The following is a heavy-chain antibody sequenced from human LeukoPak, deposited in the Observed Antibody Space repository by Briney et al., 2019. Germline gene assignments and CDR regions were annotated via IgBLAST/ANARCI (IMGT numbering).Heavy chain of an antibody. Sequence: GGSLRLSCAASGFXFSDYYMSWIRQPPGKGLEWVSAISGSGGSTYYADSVKGRFTISRDNSKNTLYLQMNSLRAEDTAVYYCATDRGYCSGGSCPEYYFDYWGQGTLVTVSS. CDR3: ATDRGYCSGGSCPEYYFDY. CDR2: ISGSGGST. V-gene: IGHV3-23*01. D-gene: IGHD2-15*01. J-gene: IGHJ4*02. CDR1: GFXFSDYY.